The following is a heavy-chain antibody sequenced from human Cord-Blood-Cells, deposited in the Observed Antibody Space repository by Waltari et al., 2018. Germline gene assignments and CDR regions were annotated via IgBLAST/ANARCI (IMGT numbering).Heavy chain of an antibody. J-gene: IGHJ3*02. V-gene: IGHV1-46*01. CDR3: ARDSSSWYGGGAFDI. CDR2: INPSGGST. Sequence: QVQLVQSGAEVKKPGASVKVSCKASGYTFTSYYMHWVRQAPGQGLEWMGIINPSGGSTSYAQKFQCRVTMTRDTSTSTVYMELSSLRSEDTAVYYCARDSSSWYGGGAFDIWGQGTMVTVSS. CDR1: GYTFTSYY. D-gene: IGHD6-13*01.